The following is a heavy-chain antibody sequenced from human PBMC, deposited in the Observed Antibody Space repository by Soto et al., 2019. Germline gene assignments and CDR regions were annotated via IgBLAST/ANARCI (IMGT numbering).Heavy chain of an antibody. CDR1: GGSFSGYY. J-gene: IGHJ3*02. CDR3: ARGSSYIVVVPAAIPPRAFDI. V-gene: IGHV4-34*01. D-gene: IGHD2-2*02. Sequence: SETLSLTCAVYGGSFSGYYWSWIRQPPGKGLEWIGEINHSGSTNYNPSLKSRVTISVDTSKNQFSLKLSPVTAADTAVYYCARGSSYIVVVPAAIPPRAFDIWGQGTMVTVSS. CDR2: INHSGST.